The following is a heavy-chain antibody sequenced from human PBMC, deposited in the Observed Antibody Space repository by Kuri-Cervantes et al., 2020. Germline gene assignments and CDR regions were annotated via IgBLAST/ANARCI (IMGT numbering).Heavy chain of an antibody. CDR3: ARGVGATRDYYYYYYMDV. Sequence: SVKVSCKASGGTFSSYAISWVRQAPGQGLEWMGGIIPIFGTANYAQKFQGRVTITRDTSTSTVYMELSSLRSEDTAVYYCARGVGATRDYYYYYYMDVWGKGTTVTVSS. D-gene: IGHD1-26*01. CDR1: GGTFSSYA. J-gene: IGHJ6*03. V-gene: IGHV1-69*05. CDR2: IIPIFGTA.